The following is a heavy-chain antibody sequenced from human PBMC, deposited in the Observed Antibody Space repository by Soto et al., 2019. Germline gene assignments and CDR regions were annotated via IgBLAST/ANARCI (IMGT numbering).Heavy chain of an antibody. CDR1: GYTFTSYG. CDR2: ISVCNGNT. D-gene: IGHD2-15*01. J-gene: IGHJ4*02. V-gene: IGHV1-18*01. CDR3: ASSGSRRILREFDY. Sequence: ASVKVSCKASGYTFTSYGIIWVRQAPGQGLEWIGWISVCNGNTNYSQKFRGRATMTTDTSTSTAYMELWSLRSEDTALYYCASSGSRRILREFDYWGPG.